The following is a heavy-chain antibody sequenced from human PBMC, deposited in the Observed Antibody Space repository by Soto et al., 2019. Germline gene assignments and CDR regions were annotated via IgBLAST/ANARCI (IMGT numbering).Heavy chain of an antibody. Sequence: GSLRLSCAASGFTFSDYYMSWIRQAPGKGLEWVSYISSSGSTIYYADSVKGRFTISRDNAKNSLYLQMNSLRAEDTAVYYCARDIFRGYCSSTSCYLSAFDIWGQGTMVTVSS. V-gene: IGHV3-11*01. CDR3: ARDIFRGYCSSTSCYLSAFDI. CDR1: GFTFSDYY. CDR2: ISSSGSTI. J-gene: IGHJ3*02. D-gene: IGHD2-2*01.